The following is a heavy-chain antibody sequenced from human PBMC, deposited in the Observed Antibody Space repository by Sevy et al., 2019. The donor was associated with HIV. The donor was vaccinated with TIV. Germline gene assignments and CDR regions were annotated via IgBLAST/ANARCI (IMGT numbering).Heavy chain of an antibody. CDR2: IKSKTDGGTT. Sequence: GGSLRLSCAASGFTFSNAWMSWVRQAPGKGLEWVGRIKSKTDGGTTDYAAPVKGRFTISRDDSKTTLYLQMNSLKIEDTAMYYCTTAYYYDSSGYWSEYFQHWCQGTLVTVSS. D-gene: IGHD3-22*01. V-gene: IGHV3-15*01. CDR3: TTAYYYDSSGYWSEYFQH. J-gene: IGHJ1*01. CDR1: GFTFSNAW.